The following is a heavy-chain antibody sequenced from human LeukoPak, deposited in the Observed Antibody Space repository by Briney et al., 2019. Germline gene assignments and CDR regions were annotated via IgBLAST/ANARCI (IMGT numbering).Heavy chain of an antibody. CDR1: GGSFSGYY. V-gene: IGHV4-34*01. D-gene: IGHD2-15*01. CDR3: ARDRSAEYFDL. Sequence: SETLSLTCAVYGGSFSGYYWSWIRQPPGKGLEWIGEINHSGSTNYNPSLKSRVTISVDTSKNQFSLKLSSVTAADTAVYYCARDRSAEYFDLRGRGTLVTVSS. CDR2: INHSGST. J-gene: IGHJ2*01.